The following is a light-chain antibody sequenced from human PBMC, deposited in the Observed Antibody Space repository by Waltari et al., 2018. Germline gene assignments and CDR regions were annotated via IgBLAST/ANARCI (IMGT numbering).Light chain of an antibody. Sequence: QSALTQPPSASGSPGQSVTISCTGTSRDVGGIDYVSWYQLHPGKAPKLLIYEVAKRPSGVPDRFSGSKSANTASLTVSDLQPEEEADYYCSSYGGSNNVLFGGGTKLTVL. CDR1: SRDVGGIDY. J-gene: IGLJ2*01. CDR2: EVA. V-gene: IGLV2-8*01. CDR3: SSYGGSNNVL.